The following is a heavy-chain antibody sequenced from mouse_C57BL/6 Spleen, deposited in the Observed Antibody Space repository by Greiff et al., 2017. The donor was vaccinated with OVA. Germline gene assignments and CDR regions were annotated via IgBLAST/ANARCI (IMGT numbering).Heavy chain of an antibody. CDR1: GYTFTSYW. Sequence: QVQLQHPGAELVKPGASVKLSCKASGYTFTSYWMQWVKQRPGQGLEWIGEIDPSDSYTNYNQKFKGKATLTVDTSSSTAYMQLSSLTSEDSAVYYCARGGNFDYWGQGTTLTVSS. CDR2: IDPSDSYT. J-gene: IGHJ2*01. V-gene: IGHV1-50*01. CDR3: ARGGNFDY.